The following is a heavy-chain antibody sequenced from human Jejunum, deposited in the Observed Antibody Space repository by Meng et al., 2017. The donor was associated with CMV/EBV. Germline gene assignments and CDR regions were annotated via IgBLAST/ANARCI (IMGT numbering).Heavy chain of an antibody. D-gene: IGHD6-19*01. CDR2: MNPRGGNT. Sequence: ASGYSFSDYDLNWMRQTPGHGLEWMGWMNPRGGNTGYAQKFQGRVTITRDTSISTAFMELSSLTSDDSGVYYCARKRAVTGGVWFDPWGQGTLVTVSS. CDR3: ARKRAVTGGVWFDP. V-gene: IGHV1-8*03. J-gene: IGHJ5*02. CDR1: GYSFSDYD.